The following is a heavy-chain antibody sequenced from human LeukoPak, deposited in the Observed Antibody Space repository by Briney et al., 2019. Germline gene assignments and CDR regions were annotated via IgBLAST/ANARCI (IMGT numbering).Heavy chain of an antibody. V-gene: IGHV3-7*01. CDR1: GFTFSSYW. J-gene: IGHJ5*02. CDR2: IKQDGSEK. Sequence: GGSLRLSCAASGFTFSSYWMSWVRQAPGKGLEWVANIKQDGSEKYYVDSVKGRFTISRDNAKNSLYLQMNSLRAEDTAVYYCARDPYESIVGVTEDWFDPWGQGTLVTVSS. D-gene: IGHD1-26*01. CDR3: ARDPYESIVGVTEDWFDP.